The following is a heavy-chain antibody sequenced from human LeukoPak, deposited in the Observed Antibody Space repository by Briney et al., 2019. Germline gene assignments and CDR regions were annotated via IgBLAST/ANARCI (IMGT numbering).Heavy chain of an antibody. J-gene: IGHJ5*02. D-gene: IGHD3-3*01. CDR1: GYSFTSYW. V-gene: IGHV5-51*01. Sequence: GESLKISCKGPGYSFTSYWIGWVRQMPGKGLEWMGIIYPGDSDTRYSPSFQGQVTISADKSISTAYLQWSSLKASDTAMYYCARQGLTYYDFWSGPNNWFDPWGQGTLVTVSS. CDR2: IYPGDSDT. CDR3: ARQGLTYYDFWSGPNNWFDP.